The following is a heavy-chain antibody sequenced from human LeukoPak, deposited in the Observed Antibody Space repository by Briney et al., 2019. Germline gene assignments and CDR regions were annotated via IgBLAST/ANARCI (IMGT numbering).Heavy chain of an antibody. CDR2: IYSGGST. J-gene: IGHJ4*02. V-gene: IGHV3-66*01. Sequence: GGSLRLSCAASGFTVSSNYMSWVRQAPGRGLEWVSVIYSGGSTYYADSVKGRFTISRDNSKNTLYLQMNSLRAEDTAVYYCARARAGYFDYWGQGTLVTVSS. CDR3: ARARAGYFDY. CDR1: GFTVSSNY.